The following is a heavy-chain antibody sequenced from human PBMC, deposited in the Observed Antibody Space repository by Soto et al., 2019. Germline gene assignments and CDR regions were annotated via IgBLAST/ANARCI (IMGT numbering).Heavy chain of an antibody. CDR1: GFTSTSSA. CDR2: IVVGSGNT. D-gene: IGHD2-21*02. J-gene: IGHJ4*02. Sequence: SVKVSCKASGFTSTSSAVQWVRQARGQRLEWIGWIVVGSGNTNYAQKFQERVTITRDMSTSTAYMELSSLRSEDTAVYYCVSDRTYCGGDCYLYWGQGSLVPVSS. CDR3: VSDRTYCGGDCYLY. V-gene: IGHV1-58*01.